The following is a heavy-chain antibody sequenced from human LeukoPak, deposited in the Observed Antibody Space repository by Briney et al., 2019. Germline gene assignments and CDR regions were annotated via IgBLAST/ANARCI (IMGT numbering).Heavy chain of an antibody. CDR3: ARDHLSLLEQWLVTRDYYYGMDV. V-gene: IGHV3-7*03. J-gene: IGHJ6*04. D-gene: IGHD6-19*01. CDR1: GFTFSSYW. CDR2: IKQDGSEK. Sequence: GGSLRLSCAASGFTFSSYWMSWVRQAPGKGLEWVANIKQDGSEKYYVDSVKGRFTISRDNAKNSLYLQMNSLRAEDTAVYYCARDHLSLLEQWLVTRDYYYGMDVWGKGTTVTVSS.